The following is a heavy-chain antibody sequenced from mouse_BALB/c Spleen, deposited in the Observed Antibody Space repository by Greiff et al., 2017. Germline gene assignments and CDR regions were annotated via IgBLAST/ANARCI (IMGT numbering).Heavy chain of an antibody. CDR3: AIIYYGNYDYFDY. V-gene: IGHV1-7*01. J-gene: IGHJ2*01. Sequence: VRLQQSGAELAKPGASVKMSCKASGYTFTSYWMHWVKQRPGQGLEWIGYINPSTGYTEYNQKFKDKATLTADKSSSTAYMQLSSLTSEDSAVYYCAIIYYGNYDYFDYWGQGTTLTVSS. CDR2: INPSTGYT. CDR1: GYTFTSYW. D-gene: IGHD2-1*01.